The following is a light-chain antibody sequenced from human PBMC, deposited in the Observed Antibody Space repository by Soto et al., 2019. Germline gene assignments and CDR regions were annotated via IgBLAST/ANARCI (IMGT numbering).Light chain of an antibody. Sequence: DIQMTQSPSTLSASVGDRVTITCRASQSIGDSLAWYQQKPGKAPYLLISDVSSLERGVPSRFSGSGSGTEFTLTISSLQPDDFATYYCQHYNSYSEAFGQGTKVDIK. CDR1: QSIGDS. CDR3: QHYNSYSEA. CDR2: DVS. V-gene: IGKV1-5*01. J-gene: IGKJ1*01.